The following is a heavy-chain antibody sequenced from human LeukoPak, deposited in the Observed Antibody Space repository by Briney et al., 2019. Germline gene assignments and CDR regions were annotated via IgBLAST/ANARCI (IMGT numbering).Heavy chain of an antibody. CDR1: GYTFSGYY. V-gene: IGHV1-18*04. CDR2: ISTYNSNI. CDR3: TRGRLPADAFDV. Sequence: ASVKVSCKASGYTFSGYYMHWVRQAPGQGLEWLGWISTYNSNINYAQNLQDRLTLTTDTSTSTAYMELSSLRFDDTAMYYCTRGRLPADAFDVWGQGTLVTVSS. J-gene: IGHJ3*01. D-gene: IGHD2-2*01.